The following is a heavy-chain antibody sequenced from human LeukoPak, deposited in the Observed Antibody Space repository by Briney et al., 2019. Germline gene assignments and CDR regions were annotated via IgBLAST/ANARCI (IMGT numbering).Heavy chain of an antibody. J-gene: IGHJ3*02. V-gene: IGHV4-59*11. CDR3: ARVAAAGGFDI. D-gene: IGHD6-13*01. CDR1: GGSISSHY. Sequence: PSETLSLTCTVSGGSISSHYWSWIRQPPGKGLEWIGYIYYSGSTNYNPSLKSRVTISVDTSKNQFSLKLSSVTAADTAVYYCARVAAAGGFDIWGQGTMVTVSS. CDR2: IYYSGST.